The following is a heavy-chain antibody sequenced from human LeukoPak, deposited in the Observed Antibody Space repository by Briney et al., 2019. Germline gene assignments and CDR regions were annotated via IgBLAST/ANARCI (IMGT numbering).Heavy chain of an antibody. CDR3: ARTGSSTWYNFDY. V-gene: IGHV4-59*01. J-gene: IGHJ4*02. CDR2: IHYSGST. CDR1: GGSISSYY. Sequence: SETLSLTCTVSGGSISSYYWTWIRQPPGKGLEWIGYIHYSGSTNYNPSLTSRVTISIDTSKNQFSLKLSSVTAADTAVYYCARTGSSTWYNFDYGGQGTLVTVSS. D-gene: IGHD2-2*01.